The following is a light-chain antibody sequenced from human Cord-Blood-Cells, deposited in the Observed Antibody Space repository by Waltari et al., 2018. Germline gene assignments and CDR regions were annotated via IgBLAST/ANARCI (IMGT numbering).Light chain of an antibody. Sequence: QSALTQPASASGSPGPSLTISCTGRSSDVGSYNLVSWYQRHPGKAPKLMIYEGSKRPSGVSNRFSGSKSGNTASLTISGLQAEDEADYYCCSYAGSSTWVFGGGTKLTVL. V-gene: IGLV2-23*01. CDR1: SSDVGSYNL. J-gene: IGLJ3*02. CDR2: EGS. CDR3: CSYAGSSTWV.